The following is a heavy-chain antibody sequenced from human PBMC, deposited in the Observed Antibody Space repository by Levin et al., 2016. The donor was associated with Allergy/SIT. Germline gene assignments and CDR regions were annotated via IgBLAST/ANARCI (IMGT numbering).Heavy chain of an antibody. J-gene: IGHJ4*02. CDR1: GYTFTSYA. V-gene: IGHV1-3*01. CDR2: INAGNGNT. D-gene: IGHD1-26*01. Sequence: ASVKVSCKASGYTFTSYAMHWVRQAPGQRLEWMGWINAGNGNTKYSQKFQGRVTITRDTSASTAYMELSSLRSEDTAVYYCARQHQYSGSYPIDYWGQGTLVTVSS. CDR3: ARQHQYSGSYPIDY.